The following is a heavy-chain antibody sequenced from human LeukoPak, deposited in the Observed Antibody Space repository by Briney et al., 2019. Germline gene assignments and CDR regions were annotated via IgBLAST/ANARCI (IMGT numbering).Heavy chain of an antibody. CDR2: IIPIFGTA. J-gene: IGHJ6*03. Sequence: SVKVSCKASGGTFSSYAISWVRQAPGQGLEWMGGIIPIFGTANYAQKFQGRVTITADESTSTAYMELSSLRSEDTAVYYCARGGNYRDYYYYMDVWGKGTTVTVSS. V-gene: IGHV1-69*13. CDR1: GGTFSSYA. CDR3: ARGGNYRDYYYYMDV. D-gene: IGHD4-11*01.